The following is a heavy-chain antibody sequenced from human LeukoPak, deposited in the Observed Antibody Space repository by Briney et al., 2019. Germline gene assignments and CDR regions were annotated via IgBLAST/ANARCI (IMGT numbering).Heavy chain of an antibody. CDR1: GFTFGDYA. CDR3: AKDPVGALSWFDP. J-gene: IGHJ5*02. V-gene: IGHV3-49*03. Sequence: GGSLRLSCTASGFTFGDYAMSWFRQAPGKGLEWVGFIRSKAYGGTTEYAASVKGRFTISRDNAKNSLYLQMNSLRADDTAVYYCAKDPVGALSWFDPWGQGTLVTVSS. D-gene: IGHD1-26*01. CDR2: IRSKAYGGTT.